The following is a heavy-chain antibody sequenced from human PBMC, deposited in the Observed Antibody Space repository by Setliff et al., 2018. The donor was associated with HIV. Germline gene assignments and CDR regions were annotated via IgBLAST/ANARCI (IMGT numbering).Heavy chain of an antibody. J-gene: IGHJ2*01. CDR3: AREGGQGYSGSGSFYHRNFDL. Sequence: PSETLSLTCAAYGGSLSGYYWSWVRQSPGRGLEWIGEINQSGNTNFNPSLKSRLIISVDTSKSQFSLKLTSVTAADTALYYCAREGGQGYSGSGSFYHRNFDLWGRGTLVTVSS. V-gene: IGHV4-34*01. CDR1: GGSLSGYY. CDR2: INQSGNT. D-gene: IGHD3-10*01.